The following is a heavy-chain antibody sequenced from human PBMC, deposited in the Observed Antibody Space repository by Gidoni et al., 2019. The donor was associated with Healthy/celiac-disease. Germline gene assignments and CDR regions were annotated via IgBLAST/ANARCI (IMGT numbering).Heavy chain of an antibody. CDR1: GGSFSGYY. J-gene: IGHJ5*02. Sequence: QVQLQQSGAGLLKPSETLSLTRAVHGGSFSGYYWSWIRQPPGKGLEWIGEINHSGSTNYNPSLKSRVTISVDTSKSQFSLKLSSVTAADTAVYYCAARYCSGGSCYSRSSRWFDPWGQGTLVTVSS. D-gene: IGHD2-15*01. CDR3: AARYCSGGSCYSRSSRWFDP. CDR2: INHSGST. V-gene: IGHV4-34*01.